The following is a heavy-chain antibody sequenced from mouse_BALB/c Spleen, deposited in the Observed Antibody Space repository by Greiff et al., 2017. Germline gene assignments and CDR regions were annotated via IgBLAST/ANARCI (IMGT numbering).Heavy chain of an antibody. D-gene: IGHD2-4*01. Sequence: EVQLVESGGGLVQPGGSLKLSCAASGFTFCSYGMSWVRQTPDKRLELVATINSNGGSTYYPDSVKGRFTISRDNAKNTLYLQMSSLKSEDTAMYYCARGGPPYYDYDERIAMDYWGQGTSVTVSS. CDR2: INSNGGST. J-gene: IGHJ4*01. V-gene: IGHV5-6-3*01. CDR1: GFTFCSYG. CDR3: ARGGPPYYDYDERIAMDY.